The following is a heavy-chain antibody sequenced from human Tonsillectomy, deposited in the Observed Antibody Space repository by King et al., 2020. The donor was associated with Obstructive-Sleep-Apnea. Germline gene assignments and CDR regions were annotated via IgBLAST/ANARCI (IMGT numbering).Heavy chain of an antibody. J-gene: IGHJ6*02. V-gene: IGHV3-49*03. Sequence: VQLVESGGDLVQPGRSLRLSCTASGFTFGDYAMSWFRQAPGKGLEWVGFIRTKPYGGTTDYAASVKGRFTISRDDYKSIAYLQMNSLKTEATAVYYCTRDRSVLMSVWGTSHNYYNYYGMDVWGQGTTVTVSS. CDR2: IRTKPYGGTT. D-gene: IGHD3-16*01. CDR1: GFTFGDYA. CDR3: TRDRSVLMSVWGTSHNYYNYYGMDV.